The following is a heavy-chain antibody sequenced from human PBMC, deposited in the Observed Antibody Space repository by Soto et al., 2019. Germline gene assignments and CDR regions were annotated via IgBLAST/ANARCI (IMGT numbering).Heavy chain of an antibody. CDR2: IKQDGSEK. J-gene: IGHJ4*02. D-gene: IGHD6-13*01. CDR3: ARSEQASFDY. V-gene: IGHV3-7*03. Sequence: PGGSLRLSCAASGFTLSSYWMSWVRQAPGKGLEWVANIKQDGSEKYYVDSVKGRFIISRDNAKNSLYLQMNSLRAEDTDVYYCARSEQASFDYWGQGTLVT. CDR1: GFTLSSYW.